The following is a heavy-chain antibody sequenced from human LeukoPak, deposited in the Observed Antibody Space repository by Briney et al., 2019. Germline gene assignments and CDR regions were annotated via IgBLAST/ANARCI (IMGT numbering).Heavy chain of an antibody. V-gene: IGHV3-33*01. J-gene: IGHJ4*02. CDR3: ARDGPPHDFDY. CDR2: ISSDGNIQ. Sequence: GGSLRLSCAASGFTFSYYGMHWVRQAPGKGLEWEAFISSDGNIQYHADSVKGRFTISRDNSKNTVYLQMNSLRAEDTAVYYCARDGPPHDFDYWGQGALVTVSA. CDR1: GFTFSYYG.